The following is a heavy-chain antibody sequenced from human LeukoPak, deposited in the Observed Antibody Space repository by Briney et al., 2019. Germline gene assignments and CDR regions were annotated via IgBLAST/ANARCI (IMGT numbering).Heavy chain of an antibody. CDR3: ARVDSGRYYGHDY. CDR2: INVYNGNT. D-gene: IGHD1-26*01. J-gene: IGHJ4*02. Sequence: ASVKVSCKASGYTLRNYDISWVRQAPGQGLEWMGWINVYNGNTNYAQKFQGRVTMTTDTSTSTAYMELRSLRSDDTAMYYCARVDSGRYYGHDYWGQGTLVTVTS. V-gene: IGHV1-18*01. CDR1: GYTLRNYD.